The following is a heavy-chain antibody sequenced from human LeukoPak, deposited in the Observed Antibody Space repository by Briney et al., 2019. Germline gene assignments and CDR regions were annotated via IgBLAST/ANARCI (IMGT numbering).Heavy chain of an antibody. J-gene: IGHJ4*02. D-gene: IGHD1-26*01. CDR3: AIGRIVGATTICY. CDR1: GFTFSSYA. CDR2: MRGSGAGT. V-gene: IGHV3-23*01. Sequence: RGSLRHSCAASGFTFSSYAISWVRQAPGKGLEWVSGMRGSGAGTYYADSVKGRFTISRDNSKNTLYLQMDSLRAEDTAVYYCAIGRIVGATTICYWGQGTLVTVSS.